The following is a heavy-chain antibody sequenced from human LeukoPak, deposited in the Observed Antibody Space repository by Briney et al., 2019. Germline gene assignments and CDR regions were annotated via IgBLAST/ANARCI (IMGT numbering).Heavy chain of an antibody. D-gene: IGHD5-24*01. J-gene: IGHJ6*03. CDR1: GFTVSSNY. CDR3: ARAPRRDGYNYPYYYYMDV. CDR2: IYSGGST. Sequence: GGSLRLSCAASGFTVSSNYMSWVRQAPGKGLEWVSVIYSGGSTYYADSVKGRFTISRDNSKNTLYLQMNSLRAEDTAVYYCARAPRRDGYNYPYYYYMDVWGKGTTVTVSS. V-gene: IGHV3-53*01.